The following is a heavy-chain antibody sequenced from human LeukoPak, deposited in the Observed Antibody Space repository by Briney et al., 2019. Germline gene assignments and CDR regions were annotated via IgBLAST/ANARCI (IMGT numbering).Heavy chain of an antibody. CDR2: VSDSGGGT. J-gene: IGHJ4*02. CDR3: AKGLTAAYYFDY. CDR1: GFTFSSYA. D-gene: IGHD2-21*02. Sequence: GGSLRLSCAASGFTFSSYAMTWVRQSPGKGLEGVSSVSDSGGGTYYADSVKGRFTISRDNSKNTLYLQMNSLRVEDTALYFCAKGLTAAYYFDYWGQGTLVTVSS. V-gene: IGHV3-23*01.